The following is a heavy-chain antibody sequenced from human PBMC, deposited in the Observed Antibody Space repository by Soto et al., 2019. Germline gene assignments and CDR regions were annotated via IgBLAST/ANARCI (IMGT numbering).Heavy chain of an antibody. V-gene: IGHV3-33*01. CDR2: IWYDGSNK. CDR1: GFTFSSYG. CDR3: ARELGYCTNGVCYTVEYYYYYGMDV. J-gene: IGHJ6*02. Sequence: GGSLRLSCAASGFTFSSYGMHWVRQAPGKGLEWVAVIWYDGSNKYYADSVKGRFAISRDNSKNTLYLQMNSLRAEDTAVYYCARELGYCTNGVCYTVEYYYYYGMDVWGQGTTVTVSS. D-gene: IGHD2-8*01.